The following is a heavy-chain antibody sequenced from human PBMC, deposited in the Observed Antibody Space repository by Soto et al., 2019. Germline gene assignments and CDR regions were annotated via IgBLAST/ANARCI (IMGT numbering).Heavy chain of an antibody. V-gene: IGHV3-33*01. D-gene: IGHD6-19*01. Sequence: GGSLSLSCAASGFIFSNFGMHWVRQAPGKGLEWVAVIWYDGSNEYYADSVKGRFTISKDNSKNTLYLQMNSLRAEDTAVYYCARDDIPGRAVATYGMDVWGQGTTVTVSS. CDR3: ARDDIPGRAVATYGMDV. J-gene: IGHJ6*02. CDR2: IWYDGSNE. CDR1: GFIFSNFG.